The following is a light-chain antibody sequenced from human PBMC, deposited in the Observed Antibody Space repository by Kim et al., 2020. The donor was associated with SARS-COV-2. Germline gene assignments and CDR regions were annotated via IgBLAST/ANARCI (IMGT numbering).Light chain of an antibody. Sequence: VGDRVAITCRASQGISSYLAWYQQKPRKAPKLLIYAASTLQSGVPSRFSGSGSGTDFTLTISSLQPEDFATYYCQQLNSYPRITFGQGTRLEIK. J-gene: IGKJ5*01. CDR1: QGISSY. CDR3: QQLNSYPRIT. CDR2: AAS. V-gene: IGKV1-9*01.